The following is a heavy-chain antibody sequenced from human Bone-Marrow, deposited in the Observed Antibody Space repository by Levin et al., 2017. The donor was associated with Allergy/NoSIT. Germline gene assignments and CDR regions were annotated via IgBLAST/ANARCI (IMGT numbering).Heavy chain of an antibody. CDR3: AREWLS. D-gene: IGHD6-19*01. V-gene: IGHV4-4*02. J-gene: IGHJ5*02. CDR1: GVSISSDDW. Sequence: SETLSLTCAVSGVSISSDDWWIWVRQPPGKGLEWIGEIYHSGTTNYNPAVKSRVTILVDKSKNQFSLKLNSVTAADTAVYYCAREWLSWGQGTLVTVSS. CDR2: IYHSGTT.